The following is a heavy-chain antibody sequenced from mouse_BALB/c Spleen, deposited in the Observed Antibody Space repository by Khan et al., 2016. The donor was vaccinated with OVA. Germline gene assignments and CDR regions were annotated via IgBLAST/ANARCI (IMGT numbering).Heavy chain of an antibody. D-gene: IGHD1-1*01. CDR1: GYSITSNYA. V-gene: IGHV3-2*02. J-gene: IGHJ4*01. CDR2: ISYSDST. Sequence: EVQLQESGPGLVTPSQSLSLTCTVTGYSITSNYAWNWIRQFPGNKLEWMGYISYSDSTSYNPSPKRRISITRDTSKNQFFLQLNSVTTEDTATYYCARGNYYGYAMDYWGQGTSVTVSS. CDR3: ARGNYYGYAMDY.